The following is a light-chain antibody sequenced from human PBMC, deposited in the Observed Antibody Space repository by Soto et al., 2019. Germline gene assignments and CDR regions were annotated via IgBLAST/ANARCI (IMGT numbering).Light chain of an antibody. CDR3: QSYDSSLSGPVV. CDR2: GNS. CDR1: SSNIGAGYD. Sequence: QSVLTQPPSVSGAPGQRVTISCTGSSSNIGAGYDVHWYQQLPGTAPKLLIYGNSNRPSGVPDRFSGSKSGPSASLAITGVHAEDEADYYCQSYDSSLSGPVVFGGGTKLTVL. J-gene: IGLJ2*01. V-gene: IGLV1-40*01.